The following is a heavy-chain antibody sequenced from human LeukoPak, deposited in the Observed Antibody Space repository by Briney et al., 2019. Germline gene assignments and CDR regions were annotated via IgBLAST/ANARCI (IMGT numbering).Heavy chain of an antibody. V-gene: IGHV3-11*04. D-gene: IGHD1-26*01. J-gene: IGHJ6*03. Sequence: PGGSLRLSCAASGFTFSDYYMSWIRQAPGKGLEWVSYISSSGSTIYYADSVKGRFTISRDNAKNSLYLQMNSLRAEDTAVYYCARQYTDWWELIDYYMDVWGKGTTVTVSS. CDR1: GFTFSDYY. CDR2: ISSSGSTI. CDR3: ARQYTDWWELIDYYMDV.